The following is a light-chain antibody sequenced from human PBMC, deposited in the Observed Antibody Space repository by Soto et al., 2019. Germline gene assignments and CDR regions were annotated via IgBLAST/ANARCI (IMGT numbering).Light chain of an antibody. CDR1: SSDVGDFDC. J-gene: IGLJ1*01. V-gene: IGLV2-14*01. CDR2: EVS. CDR3: SSYAGSTNYV. Sequence: QSALTQPASVSGSPGQSITISCTGTSSDVGDFDCVSWYQQHPGKAPKLMIYEVSDRPSGVSNRFSGSKSGNTASLTVSGLQADDEADYYCSSYAGSTNYVFGTGTKLTVL.